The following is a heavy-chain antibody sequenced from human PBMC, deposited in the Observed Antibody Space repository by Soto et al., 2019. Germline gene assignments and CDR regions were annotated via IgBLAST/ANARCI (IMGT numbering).Heavy chain of an antibody. Sequence: SETLSLTCTVSGRTFSINADFWYLAWIRQAPGKGLEWIGSIDNGGNTYYNPPLNSRVIISADTSKNQFSLSLTSVTAADTAVYYYVKRSLLVAPTWGQGILVTVSS. CDR2: IDNGGNT. D-gene: IGHD2-21*01. CDR3: VKRSLLVAPT. CDR1: GRTFSINADF. V-gene: IGHV4-39*01. J-gene: IGHJ4*02.